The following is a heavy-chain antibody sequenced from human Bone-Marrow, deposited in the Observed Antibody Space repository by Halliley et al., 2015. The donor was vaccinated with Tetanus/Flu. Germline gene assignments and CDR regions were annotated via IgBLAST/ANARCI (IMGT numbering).Heavy chain of an antibody. D-gene: IGHD6-13*01. CDR3: ARLAAAGRQAFDI. J-gene: IGHJ3*02. V-gene: IGHV3-7*01. CDR1: GFTFSGYW. Sequence: SLRLSCAGSGFTFSGYWMSWVRQAPGKGLEWVAKIRDDGSDKYYVDSVKGRFTISRDNAENSLFLQINSLRAEDTAVYYCARLAAAGRQAFDIWGQGTMVAASS. CDR2: IRDDGSDK.